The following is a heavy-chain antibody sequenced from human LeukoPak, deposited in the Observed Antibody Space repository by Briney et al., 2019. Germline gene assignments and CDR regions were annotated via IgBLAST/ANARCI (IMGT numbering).Heavy chain of an antibody. CDR1: GYSFTSYW. CDR3: ARHEVVPAANYYYYGMDV. V-gene: IGHV5-51*01. D-gene: IGHD2-2*01. CDR2: IYPGDSDT. J-gene: IGHJ6*02. Sequence: GESLKISCKGSGYSFTSYWIGWVRQMPRKGLEWMGNIYPGDSDTRYSPSFQGQVTISADKSISTAYLQWSSLKASDTAMYYCARHEVVPAANYYYYGMDVWGQGTTVTVSS.